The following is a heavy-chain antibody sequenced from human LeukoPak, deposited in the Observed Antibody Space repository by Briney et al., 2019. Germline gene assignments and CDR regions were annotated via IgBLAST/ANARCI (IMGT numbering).Heavy chain of an antibody. CDR2: INGNDGST. Sequence: GASVKVSCKASGYTFDSFYIHWVRQAPGQGPEWMGWINGNDGSTNYALKFQGRVTMTRVTAISTVYMDLSGLRPDDTAIYYCARDEGSTYNQLDYWGQGTLVTVSS. CDR3: ARDEGSTYNQLDY. D-gene: IGHD1-14*01. CDR1: GYTFDSFY. J-gene: IGHJ4*02. V-gene: IGHV1-2*02.